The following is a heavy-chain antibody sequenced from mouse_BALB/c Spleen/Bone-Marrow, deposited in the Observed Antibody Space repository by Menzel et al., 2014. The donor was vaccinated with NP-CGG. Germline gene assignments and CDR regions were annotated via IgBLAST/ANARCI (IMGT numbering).Heavy chain of an antibody. CDR2: IYPGDGDT. CDR3: HYFGSDYYVMDY. Sequence: VQLQQSGAEMVRPGSSVKISCKASGYAFSNNWMNWMKQRPGQGLEWIGRIYPGDGDTNYNGKFKGKATLTADKSSSIAYMQLSSLTSEDSAVYFCHYFGSDYYVMDYWGQGTSVTVSS. J-gene: IGHJ4*01. V-gene: IGHV1-80*01. CDR1: GYAFSNNW. D-gene: IGHD1-1*01.